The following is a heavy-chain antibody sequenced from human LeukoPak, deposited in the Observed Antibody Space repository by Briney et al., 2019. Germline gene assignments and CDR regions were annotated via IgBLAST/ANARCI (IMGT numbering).Heavy chain of an antibody. V-gene: IGHV3-30*04. Sequence: PGRSLRLSCEASGFTFSGHAMHWVRQPPGKGLEWVTIISYDGSNKDYADSVKGRFTISRDNSKNTLYLQMNSLRIEDTAVYYCAKDGANYYDSQTLFDSWGQGILVTVSS. D-gene: IGHD3-22*01. CDR1: GFTFSGHA. J-gene: IGHJ4*02. CDR2: ISYDGSNK. CDR3: AKDGANYYDSQTLFDS.